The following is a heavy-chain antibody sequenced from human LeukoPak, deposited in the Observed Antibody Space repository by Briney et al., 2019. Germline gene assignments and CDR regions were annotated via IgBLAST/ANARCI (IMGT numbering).Heavy chain of an antibody. V-gene: IGHV3-30-3*01. Sequence: TGRSLRLSCAASGFTFSSYAMHWVRQAPGKGLEWVAVISYDGSNKYYADSVKGRFTISRDNSKNTLYLQMNSLRAEDTAVYYCASGSSGEKMDYWGQGTLVTVSS. J-gene: IGHJ4*02. CDR2: ISYDGSNK. CDR3: ASGSSGEKMDY. CDR1: GFTFSSYA. D-gene: IGHD6-25*01.